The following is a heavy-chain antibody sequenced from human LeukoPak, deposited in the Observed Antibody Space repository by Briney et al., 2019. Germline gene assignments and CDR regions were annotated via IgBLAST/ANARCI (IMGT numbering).Heavy chain of an antibody. CDR2: IKQDGSEK. CDR3: ARVKYSSSWDVPGYYYGMDV. J-gene: IGHJ6*04. Sequence: GGSLRLSCAASGFTFSSYWMSWVRQAPGKGLEWVANIKQDGSEKYYVDSVKGRFTISRDNAKNSLYLQINSLRAEDTAVYYCARVKYSSSWDVPGYYYGMDVWGKGTTVTVSS. D-gene: IGHD6-13*01. V-gene: IGHV3-7*03. CDR1: GFTFSSYW.